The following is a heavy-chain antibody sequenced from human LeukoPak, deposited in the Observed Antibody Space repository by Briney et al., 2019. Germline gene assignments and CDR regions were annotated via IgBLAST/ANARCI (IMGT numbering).Heavy chain of an antibody. CDR2: ISSSGSTI. D-gene: IGHD3-16*01. CDR1: GFTFSSYE. V-gene: IGHV3-48*03. J-gene: IGHJ4*02. Sequence: GGSLRLSCAASGFTFSSYEMNWVRRAPGKGLEWVSYISSSGSTIYYADSVKGRFTISRDNAKNSLYLQMNSLRAEDTAVYYCARDRGASALDYWGQGTLVTVSS. CDR3: ARDRGASALDY.